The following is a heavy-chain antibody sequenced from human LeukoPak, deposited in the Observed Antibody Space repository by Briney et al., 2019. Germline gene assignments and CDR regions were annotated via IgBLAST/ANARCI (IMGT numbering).Heavy chain of an antibody. J-gene: IGHJ5*02. CDR3: ARDGDIVLMVYAPSGKWFDR. CDR2: ISAYNGNT. CDR1: GYTFTSYG. V-gene: IGHV1-18*01. D-gene: IGHD2-8*01. Sequence: ASVKVSCKASGYTFTSYGISWVRQAPGQGLEWMGWISAYNGNTNYAQKLQGRVTMTTDTSTSTAYMELRSLRSDDTAVYYCARDGDIVLMVYAPSGKWFDRWGQGTLVTVSS.